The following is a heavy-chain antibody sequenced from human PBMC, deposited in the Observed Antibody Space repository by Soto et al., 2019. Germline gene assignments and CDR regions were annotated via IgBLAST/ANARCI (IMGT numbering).Heavy chain of an antibody. D-gene: IGHD3-16*01. CDR3: TSDTFGLRDT. CDR1: GFPFSHYW. J-gene: IGHJ5*02. V-gene: IGHV3-74*01. Sequence: MQMVESGGGSVQPGGSLRLSCAASGFPFSHYWMHWVRQTPGKGLVWVSRITPAGTITNYADSVEGRFTISRDNADSALFLQMNSLSAEDTAIYSGTSDTFGLRDTWGQGTLVTVSS. CDR2: ITPAGTIT.